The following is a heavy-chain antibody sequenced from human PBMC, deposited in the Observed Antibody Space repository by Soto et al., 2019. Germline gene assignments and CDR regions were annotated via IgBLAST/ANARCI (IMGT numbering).Heavy chain of an antibody. Sequence: ASVKVSCKASGYTFTRYAMQWVRQAPGQRLEWMGWINVGNGNTKYSQKFQGRVTITRDTSASTAYVEVSSLKSEDTAVYYCARDRRQVPVLGLYYYDYWGQGTLVTVSS. CDR2: INVGNGNT. V-gene: IGHV1-3*01. J-gene: IGHJ4*02. CDR3: ARDRRQVPVLGLYYYDY. CDR1: GYTFTRYA. D-gene: IGHD3-16*01.